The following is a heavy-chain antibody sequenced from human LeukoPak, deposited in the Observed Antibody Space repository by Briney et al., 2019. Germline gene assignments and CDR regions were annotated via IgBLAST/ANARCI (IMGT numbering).Heavy chain of an antibody. V-gene: IGHV4-4*07. CDR3: ARAGRARGSQLDY. CDR2: IYTSGST. D-gene: IGHD1-26*01. CDR1: GGSISSYY. J-gene: IGHJ4*02. Sequence: SSETLSLTCTVSGGSISSYYWSWIRQPAGKGLEWIGRIYTSGSTNYNPSLNSRVTMSVDTSKNQLSAKLSSVTAADTAVYYCARAGRARGSQLDYWGQGTLVTVSS.